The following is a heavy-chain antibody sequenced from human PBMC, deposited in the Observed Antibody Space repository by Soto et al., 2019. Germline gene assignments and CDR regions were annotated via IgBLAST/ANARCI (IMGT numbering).Heavy chain of an antibody. CDR1: GFSLSSIGMR. CDR2: IDWDDDK. V-gene: IGHV2-70*04. Sequence: SCPTLVNPTQTLTLTCTFSGFSLSSIGMRXSWIRQPPGKALEWLARIDWDDDKFYSTSLKTRLTISKDTSKNQVVLTMTDMDPVDTATYFCARSGYGSYYYYRMDVWGQGTSVTVSS. CDR3: ARSGYGSYYYYRMDV. D-gene: IGHD3-10*01. J-gene: IGHJ6*02.